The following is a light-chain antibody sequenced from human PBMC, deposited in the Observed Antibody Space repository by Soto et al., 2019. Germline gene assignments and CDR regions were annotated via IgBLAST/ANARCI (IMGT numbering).Light chain of an antibody. CDR3: QQRYSWPPLT. J-gene: IGKJ4*01. CDR2: DAS. Sequence: EIVLTQSPATLSLSPGERATLSCRASQSVSSYLAWYQQKPGQAPRLLIYDASNRATGIRARFSGSGSGTDFTLTISSLEPEDFAVYYCQQRYSWPPLTFGGGTKVEI. V-gene: IGKV3-11*01. CDR1: QSVSSY.